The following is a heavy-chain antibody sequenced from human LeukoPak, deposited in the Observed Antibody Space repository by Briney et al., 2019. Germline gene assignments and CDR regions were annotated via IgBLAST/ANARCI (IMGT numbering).Heavy chain of an antibody. CDR3: AKASSEGDYDILTGYYKVAEYFQH. CDR1: GFTFDDYA. D-gene: IGHD3-9*01. CDR2: ISWNRDSI. V-gene: IGHV3-9*01. J-gene: IGHJ1*01. Sequence: GGSLRLSCAASGFTFDDYAMHWVRQAPGKGLEWVSGISWNRDSIGYADSVKGRFTISRDNAKNSLYLQMNSLRAEDTAFYYCAKASSEGDYDILTGYYKVAEYFQHWGQGTLVTVSS.